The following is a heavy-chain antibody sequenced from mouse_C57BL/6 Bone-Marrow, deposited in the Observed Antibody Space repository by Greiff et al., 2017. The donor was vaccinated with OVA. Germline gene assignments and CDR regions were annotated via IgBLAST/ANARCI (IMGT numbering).Heavy chain of an antibody. Sequence: VQLQQPGAELVKPGASVKLSCKASGYTFTSYWMHWVKQRPGRGLEWIGRIDPNSGGTKYNEKFKSKATLTVDKSSSTAYMQLSSLTSEDSAVYFCARTLYGNYHYFDYWGQGTTLTVSS. V-gene: IGHV1-62-3*01. J-gene: IGHJ2*01. CDR2: IDPNSGGT. CDR3: ARTLYGNYHYFDY. D-gene: IGHD2-1*01. CDR1: GYTFTSYW.